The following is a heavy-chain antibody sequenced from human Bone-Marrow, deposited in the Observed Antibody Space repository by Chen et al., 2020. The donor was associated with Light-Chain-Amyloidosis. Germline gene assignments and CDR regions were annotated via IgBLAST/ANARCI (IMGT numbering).Heavy chain of an antibody. J-gene: IGHJ4*02. CDR1: GYTFPNYW. V-gene: IGHV5-51*01. CDR3: ARRRDGYNFDY. CDR2: IYPDDADA. D-gene: IGHD5-12*01. Sequence: EVQLEQSGPEVKKRGESLKISCKGSGYTFPNYWIGWVRQMPGKGLGWMGVIYPDDADASYSPSFEGQVTISADKSITTAYLQWRSLKASDTAMYYCARRRDGYNFDYWGQGTLVTVSS.